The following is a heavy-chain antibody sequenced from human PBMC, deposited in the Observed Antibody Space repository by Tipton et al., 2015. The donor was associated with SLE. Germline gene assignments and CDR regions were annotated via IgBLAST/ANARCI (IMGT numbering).Heavy chain of an antibody. J-gene: IGHJ4*02. CDR1: GDSISSGAYY. CDR2: SDHTGNT. CDR3: ARHRRITLLRGLILPY. D-gene: IGHD3-10*01. Sequence: TLSLTCTVSGDSISSGAYYWTWIRQSPEKGLEWIGESDHTGNTNYNPSLKSRVTISVDTSKNQFSLKLNSVTAADTAVYYCARHRRITLLRGLILPYWGQGTLVTVSS. V-gene: IGHV4-61*08.